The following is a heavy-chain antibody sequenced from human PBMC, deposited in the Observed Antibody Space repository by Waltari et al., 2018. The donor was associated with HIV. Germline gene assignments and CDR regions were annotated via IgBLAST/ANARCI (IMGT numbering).Heavy chain of an antibody. J-gene: IGHJ4*02. V-gene: IGHV3-7*01. D-gene: IGHD3-10*01. CDR3: ATGGSWFIN. CDR1: RFTFGNFW. CDR2: IKDDGSEQ. Sequence: EVQLVESGGGLVQPGGSLRLSCVGSRFTFGNFWMSWLRQAPGKGPEWVANIKDDGSEQNYVDSVTGRFTISRDNAESSLYLQMNSLRAEDTAVYYCATGGSWFINWGQGTLVTVSS.